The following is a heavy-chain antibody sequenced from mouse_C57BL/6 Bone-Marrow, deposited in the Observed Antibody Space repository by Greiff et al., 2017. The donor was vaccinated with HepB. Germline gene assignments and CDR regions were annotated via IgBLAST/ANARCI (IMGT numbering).Heavy chain of an antibody. V-gene: IGHV1-22*01. CDR1: GYTFTDYN. J-gene: IGHJ4*01. CDR2: INPNNGGT. D-gene: IGHD1-1*01. CDR3: ARFITTVVATYYYAMDY. Sequence: EVQLQQSGPELVKPGASVKMSCKASGYTFTDYNMHWVKQSHGKSLEWIGYINPNNGGTSYNQKFKGKATLTVNKSSSTAYMELRSLTSEDSAVYYCARFITTVVATYYYAMDYWGQGTSVTVSS.